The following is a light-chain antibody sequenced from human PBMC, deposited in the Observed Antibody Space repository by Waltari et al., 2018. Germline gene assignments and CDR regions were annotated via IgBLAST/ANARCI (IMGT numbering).Light chain of an antibody. CDR1: QSVSSY. CDR3: QQRSSWPRT. Sequence: EIVLTQSPATLSLSPGERATLSCRASQSVSSYLAWYQQKPGQAPRLLIYDTSNRATGIPARFSGSGSGTDFTLTISSLEPEDLAVYYCQQRSSWPRTFGQGTRLEI. CDR2: DTS. J-gene: IGKJ2*01. V-gene: IGKV3-11*01.